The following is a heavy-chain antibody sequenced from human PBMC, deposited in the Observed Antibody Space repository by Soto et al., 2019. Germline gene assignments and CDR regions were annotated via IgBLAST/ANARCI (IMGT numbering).Heavy chain of an antibody. V-gene: IGHV3-23*01. CDR2: ISGSGGTT. Sequence: EVQLLESGGGLVQPGGSLRLSCAASGFTFSSYAMSWVRQAPGRGLEWVSAISGSGGTTYYADSVKGRFTISRDNSKNTLYLQIDSLRAEEAAIYYCAAGLEYGDYTLRYWGQGTLVTVSS. D-gene: IGHD4-17*01. J-gene: IGHJ4*02. CDR1: GFTFSSYA. CDR3: AAGLEYGDYTLRY.